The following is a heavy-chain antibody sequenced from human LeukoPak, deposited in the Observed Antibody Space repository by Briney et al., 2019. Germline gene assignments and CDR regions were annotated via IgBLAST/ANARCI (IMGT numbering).Heavy chain of an antibody. J-gene: IGHJ6*03. CDR2: IYTSGST. V-gene: IGHV4-4*07. D-gene: IGHD1-14*01. Sequence: KPSETLSLTCTVSGGSISSYYWSWIRQPAGKGLEWIGLIYTSGSTNYNPSLKSRVTMSVDTSKNQFSLKLRSVTAADTAVYYCARDHNIGSTYYYYMDVWGKGTTVTISS. CDR3: ARDHNIGSTYYYYMDV. CDR1: GGSISSYY.